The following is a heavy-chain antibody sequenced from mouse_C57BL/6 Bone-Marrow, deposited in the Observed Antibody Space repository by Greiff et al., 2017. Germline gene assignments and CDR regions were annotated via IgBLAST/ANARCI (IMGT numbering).Heavy chain of an antibody. CDR3: AGGFYYGSNYYAMDY. Sequence: VQLKQSGAELVKPGASVKLSCTASGFNIKDYYMHWVKQRTEQGLEWIGRIDPEDGETKYAPKFQGKDTITADTSSNTAYLQLSSLTSEDTAVDYCAGGFYYGSNYYAMDYWGQGTSVTVSS. CDR2: IDPEDGET. V-gene: IGHV14-2*01. J-gene: IGHJ4*01. CDR1: GFNIKDYY. D-gene: IGHD1-1*01.